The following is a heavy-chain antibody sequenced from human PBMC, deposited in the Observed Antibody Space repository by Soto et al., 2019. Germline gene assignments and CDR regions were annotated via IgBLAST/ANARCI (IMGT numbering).Heavy chain of an antibody. V-gene: IGHV4-30-2*01. D-gene: IGHD3-10*01. CDR1: GGSISSGGYS. CDR2: IYHSGST. Sequence: SETLSLACAVSGGSISSGGYSWSWIRQPPGKGLEWIGYIYHSGSTYYNPSLKSRVTISVDRSKNQFSLKLSSVTAADTAVYYCAIARSGLWFGELFRAGYFDYWGQGTLVTVSS. J-gene: IGHJ4*02. CDR3: AIARSGLWFGELFRAGYFDY.